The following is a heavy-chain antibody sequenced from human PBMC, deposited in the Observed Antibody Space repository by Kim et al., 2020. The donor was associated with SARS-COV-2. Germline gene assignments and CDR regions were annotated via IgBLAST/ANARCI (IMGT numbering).Heavy chain of an antibody. D-gene: IGHD3-22*01. CDR1: GYSFTSYW. CDR2: IDPSDSYT. Sequence: GESLKISCKGSGYSFTSYWISWVRQMPGKGLEWMGRIDPSDSYTNYSPSFQGHVTISADKSISTAYLQWSSLKASDTAMYYCARHSTTGYPAFNYYDSSGRGAFDIWGQGTMVTVSS. J-gene: IGHJ3*02. V-gene: IGHV5-10-1*01. CDR3: ARHSTTGYPAFNYYDSSGRGAFDI.